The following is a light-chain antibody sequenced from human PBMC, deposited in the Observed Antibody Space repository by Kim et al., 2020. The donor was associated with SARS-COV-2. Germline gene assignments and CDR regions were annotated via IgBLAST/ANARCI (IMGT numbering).Light chain of an antibody. V-gene: IGLV2-14*03. CDR1: SRDVGAHNY. Sequence: QSALTQPASVSGSPGQSITISCTGTSRDVGAHNYVSWYQQHPGKAPKLMICGVSKRPSGVSNRFSGSKSGNTASLTISGLQAEDEAEYHCSSYTSSTTYVFGTGTKVTVL. CDR2: GVS. J-gene: IGLJ1*01. CDR3: SSYTSSTTYV.